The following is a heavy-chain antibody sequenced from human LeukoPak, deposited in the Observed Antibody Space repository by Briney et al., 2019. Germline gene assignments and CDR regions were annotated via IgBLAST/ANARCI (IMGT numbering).Heavy chain of an antibody. CDR1: GFTFSSYG. Sequence: PGGSLSLSCAASGFTFSSYGMHWVRQAPGKGLEWVAFIRYDGGDKFYADSVKGRFTLSRDNSKNTLYLQMNSLRVEDTAVYYCAKEKQLEPFDYWGQGTLVTVSS. CDR3: AKEKQLEPFDY. D-gene: IGHD1-1*01. J-gene: IGHJ4*02. CDR2: IRYDGGDK. V-gene: IGHV3-30*02.